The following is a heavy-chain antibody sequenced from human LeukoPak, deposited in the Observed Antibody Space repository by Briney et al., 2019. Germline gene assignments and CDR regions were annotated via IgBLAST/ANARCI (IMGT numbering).Heavy chain of an antibody. D-gene: IGHD2-2*01. V-gene: IGHV4-4*07. CDR1: GGSISSYY. CDR3: ARDYCTSTTCPNWFDP. Sequence: SETLSLTCTVSGGSISSYYWSWIRQPAGEGLEWIGRIYTSGSTNYNPSLKSRVTMSVDTSKNQFSLKLNSVTAADTAVYYCARDYCTSTTCPNWFDPWGQGTLVTVSS. J-gene: IGHJ5*02. CDR2: IYTSGST.